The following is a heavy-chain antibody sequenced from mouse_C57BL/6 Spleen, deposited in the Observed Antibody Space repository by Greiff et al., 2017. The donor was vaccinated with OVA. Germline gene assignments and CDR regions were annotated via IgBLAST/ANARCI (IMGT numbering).Heavy chain of an antibody. D-gene: IGHD2-4*01. Sequence: ESGPGLVKPSQSLSLTCSVTGYSITSGYYWNWIRQFPGNKLEWMGYISYDGSNNYNPSLKNRISITRDTSKNQFFLKLNSVTTEDTATYYCARGDYDYDLAYWGQGTLVTVSA. CDR1: GYSITSGYY. CDR2: ISYDGSN. J-gene: IGHJ3*01. CDR3: ARGDYDYDLAY. V-gene: IGHV3-6*01.